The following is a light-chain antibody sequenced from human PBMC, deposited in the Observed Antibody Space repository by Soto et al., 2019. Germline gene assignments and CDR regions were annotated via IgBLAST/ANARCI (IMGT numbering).Light chain of an antibody. CDR2: GAS. Sequence: EIVLTQSPGTLSLSPGERATLSCRASQSVSSSYLAWYQQKPGQAPSLLIYGASSRATGIPDRFSGSGSGTDFTLTISRLEPADFAVYYCQQYSSSPWTFGQGTKVEIK. V-gene: IGKV3-20*01. CDR3: QQYSSSPWT. J-gene: IGKJ1*01. CDR1: QSVSSSY.